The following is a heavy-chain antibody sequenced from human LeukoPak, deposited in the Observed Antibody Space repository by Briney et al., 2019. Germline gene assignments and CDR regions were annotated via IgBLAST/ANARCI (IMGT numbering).Heavy chain of an antibody. D-gene: IGHD5-24*01. CDR3: ARDERWLQSFDY. V-gene: IGHV3-30*02. CDR1: GFTFSSYG. Sequence: GGSLRLSCAASGFTFSSYGMHWVRQAPGKGLEWVSFIRYDGSNEYYADSVRGRFTISRDNSKNTLYLQMNSLRAEDTAVYYCARDERWLQSFDYWGQGTLVTVSS. CDR2: IRYDGSNE. J-gene: IGHJ4*02.